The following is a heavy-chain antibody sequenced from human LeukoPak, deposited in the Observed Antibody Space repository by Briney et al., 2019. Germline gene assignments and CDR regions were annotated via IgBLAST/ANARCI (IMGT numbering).Heavy chain of an antibody. CDR1: GGAISSYY. CDR2: ISYSEDT. J-gene: IGHJ4*02. D-gene: IGHD3-3*01. Sequence: SETLSLTCTVPGGAISSYYWSWIRQPPEKGLEWIGYISYSEDTNYNPSLRSRVTMSVDTSKNQFSLELSSVTAADTAVYYCARGWNYGDYWGQGTLVTVSP. V-gene: IGHV4-59*01. CDR3: ARGWNYGDY.